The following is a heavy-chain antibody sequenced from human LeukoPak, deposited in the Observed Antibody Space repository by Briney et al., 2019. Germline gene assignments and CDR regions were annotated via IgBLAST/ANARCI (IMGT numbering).Heavy chain of an antibody. CDR3: ARGKDVVVTALDY. CDR1: GFTFSSYE. Sequence: GGSLRLSCAASGFTFSSYEMNWVRQAPGKGLEWISYTSSSGRTINCAASVKGRFTISRDNAKNSLYLQMNSLRAEDTAVYYCARGKDVVVTALDYWGQGTLVTVSS. D-gene: IGHD2-21*02. J-gene: IGHJ4*02. V-gene: IGHV3-48*03. CDR2: TSSSGRTI.